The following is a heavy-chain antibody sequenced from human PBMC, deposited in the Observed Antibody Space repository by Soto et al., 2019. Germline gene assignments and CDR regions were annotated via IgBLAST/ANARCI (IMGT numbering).Heavy chain of an antibody. D-gene: IGHD6-13*01. CDR2: IYYTGST. J-gene: IGHJ4*02. V-gene: IGHV4-30-4*01. CDR3: ASLRSRWNIDY. Sequence: QVQLQESGPGLVKPSQTLSLTCTVSGGSISTDDHYWSLIRQPPGKGLEWIGYIYYTGSTHYNPSLKSRLFTSLDTSKNQFSLQLTSVTAADTAVYYCASLRSRWNIDYWGQGTLVTVSS. CDR1: GGSISTDDHY.